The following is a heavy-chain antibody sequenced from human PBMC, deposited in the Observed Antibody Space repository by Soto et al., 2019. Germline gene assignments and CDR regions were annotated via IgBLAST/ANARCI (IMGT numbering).Heavy chain of an antibody. D-gene: IGHD3-22*01. CDR2: IYSGGST. J-gene: IGHJ1*01. CDR1: GFTVSSNY. Sequence: PGGSLRLSCAASGFTVSSNYMSWVRQAPGKGLEWVSVIYSGGSTYYADSVKGRFTISRDNSKNTLYLQMNSLRAEDTAVYYCARGSYYDSSGYYYGFFQHWGQGTLVTVSS. V-gene: IGHV3-66*01. CDR3: ARGSYYDSSGYYYGFFQH.